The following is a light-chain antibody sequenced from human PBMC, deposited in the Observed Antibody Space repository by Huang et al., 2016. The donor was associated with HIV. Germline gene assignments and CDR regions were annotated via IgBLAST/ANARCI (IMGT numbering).Light chain of an antibody. CDR3: QQYNDWPLT. CDR2: GVS. CDR1: QSLSSQ. Sequence: EIVMTQSPATLSVSPGERVTLSCRASQSLSSQLAWYQQKRGQAPRLLTYGVSTRATGIPARFSGSGSGTDFTLTINSLQSEDFATYYCQQYNDWPLTFGQGTEVEIK. V-gene: IGKV3-15*01. J-gene: IGKJ1*01.